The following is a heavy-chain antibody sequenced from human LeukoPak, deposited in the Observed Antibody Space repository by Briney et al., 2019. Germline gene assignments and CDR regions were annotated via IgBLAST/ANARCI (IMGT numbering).Heavy chain of an antibody. D-gene: IGHD1-20*01. CDR3: ASRSYNWNYLDY. V-gene: IGHV4-39*01. CDR2: IYYSGST. Sequence: PSETLSLTCTVSGGSIGSRTSYWGWIRQPPGKGLEWIGSIYYSGSTYYKPSLKSRVTISVDTSKNQFSLKLSSVTAADTAVYYCASRSYNWNYLDYWGQGTLVTVSS. J-gene: IGHJ4*02. CDR1: GGSIGSRTSY.